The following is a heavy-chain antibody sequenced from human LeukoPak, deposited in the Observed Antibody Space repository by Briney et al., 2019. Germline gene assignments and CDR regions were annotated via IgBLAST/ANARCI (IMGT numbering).Heavy chain of an antibody. CDR2: LNPHSGNT. CDR3: ARVRWLAPQYYFDY. J-gene: IGHJ4*02. D-gene: IGHD4-23*01. V-gene: IGHV1-8*01. CDR1: GYTFTNYD. Sequence: ASVKVSCKASGYTFTNYDINWVRQATGQGLEWMGWLNPHSGNTGYAQKFQGRVTMTRNTSISTAYMELSSLRSEDTAVYYCARVRWLAPQYYFDYWGQGTLVTVSS.